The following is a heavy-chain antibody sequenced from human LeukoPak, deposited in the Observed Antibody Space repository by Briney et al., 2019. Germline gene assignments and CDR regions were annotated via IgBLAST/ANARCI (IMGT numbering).Heavy chain of an antibody. Sequence: SGGSLRLSCAASGLTFSTYAMNWVRQAPGKGLEWVSGISGSGGTTYYADSVQGRFTISRDNSKKTVFLQMNSLRAEDTAVYYCAKGDAVTAIFPLDYWGQGTLVIVSS. J-gene: IGHJ4*02. V-gene: IGHV3-23*01. CDR2: ISGSGGTT. CDR1: GLTFSTYA. CDR3: AKGDAVTAIFPLDY. D-gene: IGHD2-21*02.